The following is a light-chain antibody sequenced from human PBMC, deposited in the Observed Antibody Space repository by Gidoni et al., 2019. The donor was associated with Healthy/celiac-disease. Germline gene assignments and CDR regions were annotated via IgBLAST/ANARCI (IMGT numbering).Light chain of an antibody. CDR3: QQSDSTPQT. V-gene: IGKV1-39*01. CDR1: QIISSY. Sequence: DIQMTPSPSSLSASVGDRVPITCRASQIISSYLNWYQQKPGKAPTLLIYAASSLHTGVPSRFSGSGSGTDFTLTISSLQPEDFAIYYCQQSDSTPQTFGQGTKVEIK. CDR2: AAS. J-gene: IGKJ1*01.